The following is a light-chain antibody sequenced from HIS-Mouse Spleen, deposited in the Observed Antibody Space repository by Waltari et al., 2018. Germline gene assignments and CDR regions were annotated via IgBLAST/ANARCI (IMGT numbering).Light chain of an antibody. Sequence: QSALTQPASVSGSPGQSITISCPGTSRDVGGYNYVSWYQQHPGKAPKLMIYEVSNRPSGVSNRFSGSKSGNTASLTISGLQAEDEADYYCSSYTSSSPYVVFGGGTKLTVL. V-gene: IGLV2-14*01. CDR1: SRDVGGYNY. CDR3: SSYTSSSPYVV. J-gene: IGLJ2*01. CDR2: EVS.